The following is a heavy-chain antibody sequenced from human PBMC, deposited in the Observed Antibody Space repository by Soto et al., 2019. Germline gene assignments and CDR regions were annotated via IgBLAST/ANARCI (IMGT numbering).Heavy chain of an antibody. D-gene: IGHD3-10*01. V-gene: IGHV4-39*01. J-gene: IGHJ4*02. CDR1: GGSITGAYYY. CDR3: ARHGSGTYSPIDY. CDR2: IHYSGRT. Sequence: SETLSLTCTVSGGSITGAYYYWGWIRQSPGKGLEYIGSIHYSGRTYYNPSLQGRVTVSVDTSKNQFSLRLVSVTAADTAVYYCARHGSGTYSPIDYWGQGTLVTVS.